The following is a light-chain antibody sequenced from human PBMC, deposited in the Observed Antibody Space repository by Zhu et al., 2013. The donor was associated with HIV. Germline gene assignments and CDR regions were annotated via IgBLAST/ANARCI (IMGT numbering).Light chain of an antibody. CDR3: QQYGVSPRT. Sequence: EVVLTQSPGTLSLSPGETATLSCRASQSVGSRSLAWYQQKPGQAPRLLIYDASIRATGIADRFSGSGYETDLTLTITRLEPEDFAVYYCQQYGVSPRTFGQGTNLEIK. CDR1: QSVGSRS. J-gene: IGKJ2*02. V-gene: IGKV3-20*01. CDR2: DAS.